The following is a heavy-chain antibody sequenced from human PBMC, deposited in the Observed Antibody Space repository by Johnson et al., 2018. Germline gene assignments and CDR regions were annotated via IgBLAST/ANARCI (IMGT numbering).Heavy chain of an antibody. CDR2: ISYHGSDT. CDR3: ARDITSHFSDYYALDV. CDR1: GFIFSSYG. J-gene: IGHJ6*02. D-gene: IGHD2/OR15-2a*01. Sequence: QVQLVESGGGVVQPGKSLRLSCAASGFIFSSYGMHWVRQAPGKGLEWVAAISYHGSDTQYADSVRGRFIISRDNSKTALSLQMNSLRGDDTAVYYCARDITSHFSDYYALDVWGQGTTVTV. V-gene: IGHV3-30*03.